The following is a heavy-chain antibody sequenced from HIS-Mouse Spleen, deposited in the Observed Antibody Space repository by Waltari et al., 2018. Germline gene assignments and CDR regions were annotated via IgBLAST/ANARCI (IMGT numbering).Heavy chain of an antibody. D-gene: IGHD6-6*01. Sequence: EVQLVESGGGLVKPGGSLRLSCAASGFTFSNAWMSWVRQAPGKGLEWVGRIKRKTDGGTTDYAAPVKGRFTISRDDSKNTRYLQMNRLKTEDTAVYYCTTVSSSFDYWGQGTLVTVSS. CDR3: TTVSSSFDY. J-gene: IGHJ4*02. CDR2: IKRKTDGGTT. CDR1: GFTFSNAW. V-gene: IGHV3-15*01.